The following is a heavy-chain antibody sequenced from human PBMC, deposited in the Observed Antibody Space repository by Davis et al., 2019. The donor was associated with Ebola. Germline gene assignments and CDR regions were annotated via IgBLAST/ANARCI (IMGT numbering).Heavy chain of an antibody. V-gene: IGHV4-59*08. J-gene: IGHJ4*02. CDR3: ARHQGAYYSDY. CDR1: GGSISSYY. CDR2: IYYSGST. D-gene: IGHD3-10*01. Sequence: SETLSLTCTVSGGSISSYYWSWIRQPPGKGLEWIGYIYYSGSTNYNPSLKSRVTISVDTSKNQFSLKLSSVTAADTAVYYCARHQGAYYSDYWGQGTLVTVSS.